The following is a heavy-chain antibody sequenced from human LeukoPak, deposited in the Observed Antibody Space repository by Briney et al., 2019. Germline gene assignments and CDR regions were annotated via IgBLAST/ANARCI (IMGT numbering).Heavy chain of an antibody. Sequence: PSETLSLTCTVSGGSISSSSYYWAWIRQPPGKGLEWIGSIYYSGNTYYKSSLKSRVTIAVDTSKNQFSLKLNSVTAADTAVYYCARESYYDSSGYSHDAFDIWGQGTMVTVSS. CDR3: ARESYYDSSGYSHDAFDI. CDR1: GGSISSSSYY. CDR2: IYYSGNT. J-gene: IGHJ3*02. V-gene: IGHV4-39*07. D-gene: IGHD3-22*01.